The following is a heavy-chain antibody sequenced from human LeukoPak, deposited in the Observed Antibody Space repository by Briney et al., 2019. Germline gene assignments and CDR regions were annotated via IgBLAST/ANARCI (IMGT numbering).Heavy chain of an antibody. D-gene: IGHD2-2*01. CDR1: GFTFSSYS. Sequence: GGSLRLSCAASGFTFSSYSMNWVRQAPGKGLEWVSSISRSSSYIYYADSVKGRFTISRDNAKNSLYLQMNSLRAEDTAVYYCARGSRYYYYMDVWGKGTTVTVSS. CDR3: ARGSRYYYYMDV. J-gene: IGHJ6*03. CDR2: ISRSSSYI. V-gene: IGHV3-21*01.